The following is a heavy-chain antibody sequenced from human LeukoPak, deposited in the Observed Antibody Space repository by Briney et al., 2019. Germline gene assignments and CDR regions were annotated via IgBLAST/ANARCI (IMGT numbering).Heavy chain of an antibody. V-gene: IGHV3-7*01. CDR2: IKQDGSEK. CDR1: GFTFSSYW. CDR3: ARGLRYNYDSRAYFLDY. Sequence: PGGSLRLSCAASGFTFSSYWMSWVRQAPGKGLEWVANIKQDGSEKYYVDSVKGRFTISRDNAKNSLYLQMNSLRAEDTAVYYYCARGLRYNYDSRAYFLDYWGQGTPVIVSS. J-gene: IGHJ4*02. D-gene: IGHD3-22*01.